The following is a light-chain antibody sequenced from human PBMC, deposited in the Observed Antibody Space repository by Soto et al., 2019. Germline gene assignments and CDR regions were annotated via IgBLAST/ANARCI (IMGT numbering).Light chain of an antibody. V-gene: IGKV3-20*01. CDR2: GAS. CDR1: QSISSSY. CDR3: QQYGSSSWT. Sequence: EIVLTQSPVTLSLSPGKRSTLSFMASQSISSSYLAWYQQRPGRAPRLLIYGASSRATGIPDRFSGSGSGTEFTLTISRLEPEDFAVYYCQQYGSSSWTFGQGTKVDIK. J-gene: IGKJ1*01.